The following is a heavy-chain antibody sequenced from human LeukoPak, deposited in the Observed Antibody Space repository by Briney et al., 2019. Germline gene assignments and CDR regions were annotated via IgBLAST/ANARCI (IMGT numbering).Heavy chain of an antibody. J-gene: IGHJ4*02. Sequence: SETLSLTCTVSGGSISIYYWSWVRQPPGKGLEWIGFIYYSGSTNYNPSLKSRATISVDTSKNQFSLKLSSVTAADTAVYYCARHYYGDYPNLYYFDYWGQGTLVTVSS. V-gene: IGHV4-59*08. D-gene: IGHD4-17*01. CDR1: GGSISIYY. CDR2: IYYSGST. CDR3: ARHYYGDYPNLYYFDY.